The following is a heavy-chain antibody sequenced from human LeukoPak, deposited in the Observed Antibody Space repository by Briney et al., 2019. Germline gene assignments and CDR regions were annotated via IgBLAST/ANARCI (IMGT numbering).Heavy chain of an antibody. J-gene: IGHJ5*01. CDR1: GFTFGDYA. V-gene: IGHV3-49*03. Sequence: QPGRSLRLSCTASGFTFGDYAMSWFRQAPGKGLEWVGFIRSKAYGGTTEYAASVKGRFTISRDDSKSIAYLQMNSLKTEDTAVYYCTRAFYGGNPNWFDSWGQGTLVTVSS. CDR2: IRSKAYGGTT. D-gene: IGHD4-23*01. CDR3: TRAFYGGNPNWFDS.